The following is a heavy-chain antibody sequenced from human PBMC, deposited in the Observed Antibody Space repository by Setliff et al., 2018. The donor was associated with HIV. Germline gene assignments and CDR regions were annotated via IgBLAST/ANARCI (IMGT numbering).Heavy chain of an antibody. V-gene: IGHV3-21*01. CDR2: ISSSSKYI. Sequence: GGSLRLSCAASGFIFSHYAMHWVRQAPGKGLEWVSSISSSSKYIYYADSVKGRFTISRDNAKKSLYLQMNSLRADDTAVYYCARVWRSSSWYITSWGKGTTVTVSS. J-gene: IGHJ6*04. CDR1: GFIFSHYA. CDR3: ARVWRSSSWYITS. D-gene: IGHD6-13*01.